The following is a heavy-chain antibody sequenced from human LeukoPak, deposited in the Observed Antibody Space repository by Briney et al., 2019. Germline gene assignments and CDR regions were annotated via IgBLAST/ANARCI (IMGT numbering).Heavy chain of an antibody. J-gene: IGHJ6*02. CDR2: IYYSGST. Sequence: SETLSLTCSVSGGSISSSYWSWIRQPPRKGLEWIGYIYYSGSTSYNPSLKSRLTISIDTSKNQFSLKLCSVSAADTAVYYCARHIGRYYYYGMDVWGQGTTVTVSS. V-gene: IGHV4-59*08. CDR1: GGSISSSY. CDR3: ARHIGRYYYYGMDV. D-gene: IGHD1-26*01.